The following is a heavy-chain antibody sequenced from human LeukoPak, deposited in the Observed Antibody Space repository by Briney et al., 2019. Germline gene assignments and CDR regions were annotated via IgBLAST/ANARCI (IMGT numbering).Heavy chain of an antibody. J-gene: IGHJ3*02. Sequence: PGASLRLSCAASGLTVSSSYMSCGRQAPGKGLEWVSIIYHGGSTYYQYSMKGRFTLSRDNSKNPLYLQGISLRAEDTAMYYFARNILFAFDIWGQGTMVTVSS. D-gene: IGHD2/OR15-2a*01. V-gene: IGHV3-53*01. CDR1: GLTVSSSY. CDR3: ARNILFAFDI. CDR2: IYHGGST.